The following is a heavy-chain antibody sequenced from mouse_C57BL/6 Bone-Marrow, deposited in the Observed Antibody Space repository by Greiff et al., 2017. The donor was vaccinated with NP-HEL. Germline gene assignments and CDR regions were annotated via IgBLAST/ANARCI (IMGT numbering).Heavy chain of an antibody. V-gene: IGHV1-64*01. Sequence: VQLQQPGAELVKPGASVKLSCKAFGYTFTRYRMHWVKQRPGQGPEWIGMIHPNSGSTNYNEKFKSKATLTVDKSPSTAYMQLSSLTSDDAAVYYCAKRNWVAYWGQGTLVTVSA. CDR3: AKRNWVAY. CDR2: IHPNSGST. CDR1: GYTFTRYR. J-gene: IGHJ3*01.